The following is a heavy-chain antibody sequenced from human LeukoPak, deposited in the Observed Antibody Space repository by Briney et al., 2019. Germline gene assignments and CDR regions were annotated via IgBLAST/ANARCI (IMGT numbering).Heavy chain of an antibody. D-gene: IGHD2-15*01. CDR2: TYYRSKWYN. V-gene: IGHV6-1*01. CDR1: GDSVSSNSAA. CDR3: ARARDIVVVVAAKAGMDV. Sequence: SPTLSLTCAISGDSVSSNSAAWNWLRQSPSRGLEGLGSTYYRSKWYNDYAVSVKSRITINPDTSKNQFSLQLNSVTPEDTAVYYCARARDIVVVVAAKAGMDVWGKGTTVTVSS. J-gene: IGHJ6*04.